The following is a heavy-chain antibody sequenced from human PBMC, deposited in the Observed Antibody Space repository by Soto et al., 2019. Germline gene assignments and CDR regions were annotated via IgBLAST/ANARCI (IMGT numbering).Heavy chain of an antibody. Sequence: SETLSRTCAVSGVSISSGNWWTWVRRTPQRGLEYIGEIFHDGTANYYPSFERRVAISVDTSKNQFSLKLTSVTAADTAIYLCARLVYDTRLNYMDFDFWGQGALVTVSS. J-gene: IGHJ4*02. CDR1: GVSISSGNW. CDR3: ARLVYDTRLNYMDFDF. CDR2: IFHDGTA. D-gene: IGHD3-10*01. V-gene: IGHV4-4*02.